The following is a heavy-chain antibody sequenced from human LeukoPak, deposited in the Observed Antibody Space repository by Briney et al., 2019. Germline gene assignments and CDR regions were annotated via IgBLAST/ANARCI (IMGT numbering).Heavy chain of an antibody. Sequence: RGSVRLSCTASGFTFSDYYMSWIRQAPGQGLEWVAWINRSGSNTDYAHYVQGRFTMTRNNAKNSLYLEMNSLRAEDTAVYYCERVLGYCSGGSGYSGYYYYGMDVWGRGTTVTVSS. D-gene: IGHD2-15*01. CDR3: ERVLGYCSGGSGYSGYYYYGMDV. CDR1: GFTFSDYY. CDR2: INRSGSNT. J-gene: IGHJ6*02. V-gene: IGHV3-11*01.